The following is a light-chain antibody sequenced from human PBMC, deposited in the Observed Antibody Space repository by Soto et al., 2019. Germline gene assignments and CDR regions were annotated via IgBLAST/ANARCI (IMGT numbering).Light chain of an antibody. J-gene: IGLJ2*01. CDR2: EVT. V-gene: IGLV2-8*01. CDR3: SSFAGGGNPVL. Sequence: QSVLTQPPSASGSLGQSVTISCTGTSSDVGGYNYVSWHQQHPGKARKVMIYEVTKRPPGVPDRFSGSKSGNTASLTVSGLQAEDEADYYCSSFAGGGNPVLLGGGTKVTVL. CDR1: SSDVGGYNY.